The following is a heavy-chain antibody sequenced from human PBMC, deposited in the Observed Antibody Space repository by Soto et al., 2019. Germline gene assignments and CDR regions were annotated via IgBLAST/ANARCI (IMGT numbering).Heavy chain of an antibody. Sequence: TLSLTCNMSGDSYSISTYSWSWIRQPPGKALQWIGFIYQSGVTSYNPSLASRVSISLDRSNNQCSLKLKSVTAADTAVYFWAGMSYTSGLRFDPWGPRTLVSVS. CDR3: AGMSYTSGLRFDP. J-gene: IGHJ5*02. CDR1: GDSYSISTYS. D-gene: IGHD6-19*01. V-gene: IGHV4-30-2*01. CDR2: IYQSGVT.